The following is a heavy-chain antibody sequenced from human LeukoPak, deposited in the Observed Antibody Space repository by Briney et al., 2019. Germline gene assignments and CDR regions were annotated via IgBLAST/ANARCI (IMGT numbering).Heavy chain of an antibody. CDR2: IYHSGST. D-gene: IGHD5-24*01. V-gene: IGHV4-59*12. Sequence: SETLSLTCTVSGGSISRYYWSWIRQPPGKGLEWIGEIYHSGSTNYNPPLKSRVTISVDKSKNQFSLKLSSVTAADTAVYYCARVEPLEAFDIWGQGTMVTVSS. CDR1: GGSISRYY. J-gene: IGHJ3*02. CDR3: ARVEPLEAFDI.